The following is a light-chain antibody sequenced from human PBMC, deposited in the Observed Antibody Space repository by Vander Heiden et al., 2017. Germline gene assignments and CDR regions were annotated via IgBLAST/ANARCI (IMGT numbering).Light chain of an antibody. Sequence: EIVMTPSPATLSVSPGERATLSCRASQSVSSNLAWYQQKPGQAPRLLIYGASTRATNIPARFSGSGSGTEFTLTISSLQSEDFAVYYCQQYNNWPPLTFGGGTKVEIK. CDR2: GAS. CDR1: QSVSSN. CDR3: QQYNNWPPLT. V-gene: IGKV3-15*01. J-gene: IGKJ4*01.